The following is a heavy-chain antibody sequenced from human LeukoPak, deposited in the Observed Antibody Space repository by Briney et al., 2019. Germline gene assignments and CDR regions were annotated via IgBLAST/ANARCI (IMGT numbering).Heavy chain of an antibody. J-gene: IGHJ5*02. CDR1: GGSISDATYY. V-gene: IGHV4-39*02. CDR2: IYFSGNT. Sequence: SETLSLTCTVSGGSISDATYYWGWIRQVPGMGLEWIGSIYFSGNTYSNPSLRRRLSISVDTSENRFSLKLTSVTAADTALYYCARVSAYYDWFDPWGQGTLVIVSS. CDR3: ARVSAYYDWFDP. D-gene: IGHD3-10*01.